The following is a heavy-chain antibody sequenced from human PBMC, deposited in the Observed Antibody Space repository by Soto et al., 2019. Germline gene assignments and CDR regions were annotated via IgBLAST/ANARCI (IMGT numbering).Heavy chain of an antibody. CDR2: IYYSGST. V-gene: IGHV4-30-4*01. Sequence: QVQLQESGPGLVKPSQTLSLTCTVSGGSISRGDYYWSWIRQPPGQGLEWIGYIYYSGSTYYNPSLKSRVTISVDTSKNQFSLKLSSVTAADTAVYYCARDYDILTARGYGMDVWGQGTTVTVSS. CDR1: GGSISRGDYY. CDR3: ARDYDILTARGYGMDV. J-gene: IGHJ6*02. D-gene: IGHD3-9*01.